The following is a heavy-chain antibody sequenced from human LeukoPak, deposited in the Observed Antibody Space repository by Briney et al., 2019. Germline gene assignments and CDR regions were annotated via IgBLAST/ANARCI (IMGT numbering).Heavy chain of an antibody. CDR1: GYTFTGYC. J-gene: IGHJ5*02. Sequence: ASVKVSCKASGYTFTGYCMHWVRQAPGQGLEWMGWINPNSGGTNYAQKFQGRVTITADESTSTAYMELSSLRSEDTAVYYCARVLITMVLPGFDPWGQGTLVTVSS. CDR2: INPNSGGT. V-gene: IGHV1-2*02. CDR3: ARVLITMVLPGFDP. D-gene: IGHD3-10*01.